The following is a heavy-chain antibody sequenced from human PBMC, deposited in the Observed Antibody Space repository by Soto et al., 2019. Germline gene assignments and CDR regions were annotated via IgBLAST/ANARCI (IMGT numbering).Heavy chain of an antibody. V-gene: IGHV4-30-4*01. J-gene: IGHJ4*02. CDR1: GGSVSSGDYY. CDR3: ARDQWAMVRGVIINYFDY. D-gene: IGHD3-10*01. Sequence: QVQLQESGPGLMKPSQTLSLTCTVSGGSVSSGDYYWSWIRQPPGKGLEWIGYIYYSENTYYNPSLKSRVTISADTSKNQFSLKLSSVTAADTAVYYCARDQWAMVRGVIINYFDYWGQGTLVTVSS. CDR2: IYYSENT.